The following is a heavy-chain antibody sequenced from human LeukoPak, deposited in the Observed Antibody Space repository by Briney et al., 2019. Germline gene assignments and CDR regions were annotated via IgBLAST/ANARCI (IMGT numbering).Heavy chain of an antibody. CDR2: ISAGGGST. Sequence: GGSLRLSCTASGFSFKNYAMSWVRQAPGKGLEWVSAISAGGGSTYYSGSVRGRFIVSRDNSKNTLYLQMNSLRAEDTAVYYCAKPHGRLDYWGQGTLVTVSS. V-gene: IGHV3-23*01. CDR3: AKPHGRLDY. D-gene: IGHD2-15*01. J-gene: IGHJ4*02. CDR1: GFSFKNYA.